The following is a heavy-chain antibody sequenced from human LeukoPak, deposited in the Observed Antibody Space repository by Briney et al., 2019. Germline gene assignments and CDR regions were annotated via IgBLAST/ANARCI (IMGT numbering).Heavy chain of an antibody. CDR2: ISSSGGA. CDR1: GFTFSTYA. D-gene: IGHD4-17*01. J-gene: IGHJ4*02. Sequence: PGGSLRLSCAASGFTFSTYAMTWVHQAPGRGLEWVSSISSSGGAYYADSVKGRFTISRDNSKNTLSLQMSSLRVEDTAVYYCAKDLAVSNDYWGQGTLVTVSS. CDR3: AKDLAVSNDY. V-gene: IGHV3-23*01.